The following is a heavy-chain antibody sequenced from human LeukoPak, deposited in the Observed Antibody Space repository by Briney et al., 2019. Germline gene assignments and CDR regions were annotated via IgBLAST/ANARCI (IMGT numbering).Heavy chain of an antibody. CDR2: ITSLRTT. V-gene: IGHV3-23*01. Sequence: PGGSLRLSCAASGFIFIHYGMNWVRQAPGKGLEWVSAITSLRTTSYANSVKGRFTISRHNSNNMMWWQFNSTAPEHTARHYCAKDGNWARFEDWGQGNLVTASS. J-gene: IGHJ4*02. CDR1: GFIFIHYG. D-gene: IGHD7-27*01. CDR3: AKDGNWARFED.